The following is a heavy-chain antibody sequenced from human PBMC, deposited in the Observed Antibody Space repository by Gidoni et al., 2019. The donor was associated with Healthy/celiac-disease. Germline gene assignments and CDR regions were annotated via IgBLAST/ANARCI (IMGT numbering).Heavy chain of an antibody. CDR1: GGSISSSSYY. D-gene: IGHD3-22*01. CDR3: ARIVVALDAFDI. J-gene: IGHJ3*02. Sequence: QLQLQESGPGLVKPSETLSLTCPVSGGSISSSSYYWGWIRQPPGKGLEWIGSIYYSGSTYYNPSLKSRVTISVDTSKNQFSLKLSSVTAADTAVYYCARIVVALDAFDIWGQGTMVTVSS. V-gene: IGHV4-39*01. CDR2: IYYSGST.